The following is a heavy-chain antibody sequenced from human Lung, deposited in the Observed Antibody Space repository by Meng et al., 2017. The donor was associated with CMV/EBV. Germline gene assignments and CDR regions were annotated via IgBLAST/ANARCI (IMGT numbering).Heavy chain of an antibody. CDR1: GLTFSSYG. D-gene: IGHD2-2*01. J-gene: IGHJ6*02. CDR2: IRYDGSNK. CDR3: AKDFCSSTSCYRSYYYYYGMAV. V-gene: IGHV3-30*02. Sequence: SCAASGLTFSSYGMHWVRQAPGKGLEWVAFIRYDGSNKYYADSVKGRFTISRDNSKNTLYLQMNSLRAEDTAVYYCAKDFCSSTSCYRSYYYYYGMAVWXQGPTVTVSS.